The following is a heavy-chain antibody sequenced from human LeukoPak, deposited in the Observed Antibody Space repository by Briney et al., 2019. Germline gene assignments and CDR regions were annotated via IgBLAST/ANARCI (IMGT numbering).Heavy chain of an antibody. CDR1: GGSISSYY. J-gene: IGHJ5*02. CDR3: AIDNSGYDLVGVGWFDP. V-gene: IGHV4-4*07. D-gene: IGHD5-12*01. CDR2: IYTSGST. Sequence: PSETLSLTCTVSGGSISSYYWSWIRQPAGKGLEWIGRIYTSGSTNYNPSLKSRVTMSVDTSKNQFSLKLSSVTAADTAVYYCAIDNSGYDLVGVGWFDPWGQGTLVTVSS.